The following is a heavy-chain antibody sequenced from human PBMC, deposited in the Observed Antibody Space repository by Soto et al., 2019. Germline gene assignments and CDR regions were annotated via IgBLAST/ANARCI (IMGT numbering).Heavy chain of an antibody. Sequence: GGSLRLSCAASGFTFSSYGMHWVRQAPGKGLEWVAVISYDGSSKYYADSVKGRFTISRDNSKNTLYLQMNSLRAEDTAVYYCAKDLSPPAYGDYHLGGMDVWGQGTTVTVSS. V-gene: IGHV3-30*18. CDR2: ISYDGSSK. CDR3: AKDLSPPAYGDYHLGGMDV. CDR1: GFTFSSYG. D-gene: IGHD4-17*01. J-gene: IGHJ6*02.